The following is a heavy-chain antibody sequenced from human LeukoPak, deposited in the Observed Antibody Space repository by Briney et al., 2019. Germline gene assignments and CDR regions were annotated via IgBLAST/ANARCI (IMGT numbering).Heavy chain of an antibody. Sequence: PSETLSLTCTVSGGSISSSSYYWGWIRQPPGKGLEWIGSIYYSGSTYYNPSLKSRVTISVDTSKNQFSLKLSSVTAADTAVYYCARRTLEDFWFDPWGQGTLVTVSS. CDR1: GGSISSSSYY. D-gene: IGHD3-3*01. V-gene: IGHV4-39*01. CDR3: ARRTLEDFWFDP. CDR2: IYYSGST. J-gene: IGHJ5*02.